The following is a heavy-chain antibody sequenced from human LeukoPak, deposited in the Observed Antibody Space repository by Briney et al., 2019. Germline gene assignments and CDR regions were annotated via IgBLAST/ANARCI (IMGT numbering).Heavy chain of an antibody. J-gene: IGHJ5*02. CDR3: AAPYTSSWFDL. Sequence: ASVKVSCKASGFTFTSRSAVQWVRQARGQRLEWIGWIVVDSDNANYAENFQERVTITRDMSASTSYMELGSLRSEDTAVYFCAAPYTSSWFDLWGQGTLVTVSS. CDR2: IVVDSDNA. CDR1: GFTFTSRSA. V-gene: IGHV1-58*01. D-gene: IGHD6-13*01.